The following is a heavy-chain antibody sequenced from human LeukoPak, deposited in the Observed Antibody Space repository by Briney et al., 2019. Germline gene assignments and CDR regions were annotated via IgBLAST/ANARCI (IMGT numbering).Heavy chain of an antibody. CDR2: INTSGGST. V-gene: IGHV1-46*01. CDR3: ARADCSSTSCFLFDY. Sequence: ASVKVSCKASGYTFTSYYMHWVRQAPGQGLEWMGIINTSGGSTSYAQKFQGRVTMTRDTSTSTVYMELSSLRSEDTAVYYCARADCSSTSCFLFDYWGQGTLVTVSS. D-gene: IGHD2-2*01. J-gene: IGHJ4*02. CDR1: GYTFTSYY.